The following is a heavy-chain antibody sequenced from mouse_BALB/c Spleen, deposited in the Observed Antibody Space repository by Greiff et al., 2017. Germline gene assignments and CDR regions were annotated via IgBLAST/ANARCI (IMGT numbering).Heavy chain of an antibody. CDR3: AREYYGSRNYFDY. J-gene: IGHJ2*01. CDR1: GFSLTSYG. D-gene: IGHD1-1*01. V-gene: IGHV2-9*02. CDR2: IWAGGST. Sequence: VQLVESGPGLVAPSQSLSITCTVSGFSLTSYGVHWVRQPPGKGLEWLGVIWAGGSTNYNSALMSRLSISKDNSKSQVFLKMNSLQTDDTAMYYCAREYYGSRNYFDYWGQGTTLTVSS.